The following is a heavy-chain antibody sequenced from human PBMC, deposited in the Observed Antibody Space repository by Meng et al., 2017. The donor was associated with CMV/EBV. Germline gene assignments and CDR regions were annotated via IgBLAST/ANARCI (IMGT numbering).Heavy chain of an antibody. CDR1: GGSISSYY. Sequence: VQLQASGPGLVKPSDTLSLTCTVSGGSISSYYWSWIRQPAGKGLEWIGRIYTSGSTNYNPSLKSRVTMSVDTSKNQFSLKLSSVTAADTAVYYCARGGLYYYDSSGHFDYWGQGTLVTVSS. CDR2: IYTSGST. CDR3: ARGGLYYYDSSGHFDY. J-gene: IGHJ4*02. D-gene: IGHD3-22*01. V-gene: IGHV4-4*07.